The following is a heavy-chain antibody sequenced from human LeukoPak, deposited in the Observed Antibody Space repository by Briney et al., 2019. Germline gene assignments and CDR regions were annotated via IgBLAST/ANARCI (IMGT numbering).Heavy chain of an antibody. CDR2: INHSGST. CDR3: ARGVGNSSGWEFAPAPFGY. J-gene: IGHJ4*02. Sequence: PSETLSLTCAVYGGSFSGYYWSWIRQPPGKGLEWIGEINHSGSTNYNPSLKSRVTISVDTSKSQFSLKLSSVTAADTAVCYCARGVGNSSGWEFAPAPFGYWGQGTLVTVSS. CDR1: GGSFSGYY. D-gene: IGHD6-19*01. V-gene: IGHV4-34*01.